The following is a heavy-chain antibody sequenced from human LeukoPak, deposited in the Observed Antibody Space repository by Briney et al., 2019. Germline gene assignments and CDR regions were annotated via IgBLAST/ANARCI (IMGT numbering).Heavy chain of an antibody. Sequence: PGGSLRLSCEASGFTFSDPYMSWIRQPPGKGLEWIGEINHSGSTNYNPSLKSRVTISVDTSKNQFSLKLSSVTAADTAVYYCARRGRWVAAAGTRLDYWGQGTLVTVSS. CDR1: GFTFSDPY. D-gene: IGHD6-13*01. CDR2: INHSGST. J-gene: IGHJ4*02. CDR3: ARRGRWVAAAGTRLDY. V-gene: IGHV4-34*01.